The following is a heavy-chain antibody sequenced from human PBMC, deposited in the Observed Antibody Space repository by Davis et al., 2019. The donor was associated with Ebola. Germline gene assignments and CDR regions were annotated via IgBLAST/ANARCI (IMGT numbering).Heavy chain of an antibody. CDR3: ASFRKQQLVLWSAFDI. Sequence: ASVKVSCKASGGTFSSYTISWVRQASGQGLEWMGWINAGNGNTKYSQKFQGRVTITRDTSASTAYMELSSLRSEDTAVYYCASFRKQQLVLWSAFDIWGQGTMVTVSS. CDR1: GGTFSSYT. V-gene: IGHV1-3*01. J-gene: IGHJ3*02. D-gene: IGHD6-13*01. CDR2: INAGNGNT.